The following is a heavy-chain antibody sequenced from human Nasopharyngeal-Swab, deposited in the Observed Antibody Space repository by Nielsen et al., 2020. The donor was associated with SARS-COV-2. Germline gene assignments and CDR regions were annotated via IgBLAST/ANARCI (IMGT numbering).Heavy chain of an antibody. J-gene: IGHJ5*02. V-gene: IGHV4-38-2*01. CDR2: IYHSGST. Sequence: SETLSLTCAVSGYSISSGYYWGWIRQPPGQGLEWIGSIYHSGSTYYNPSLKSRVTISVDTSKNQFSLKLSSVTAADTAVYYCARQIWSGSHLVWRHNNWFDPWGQGTLVTVSS. D-gene: IGHD3-3*01. CDR3: ARQIWSGSHLVWRHNNWFDP. CDR1: GYSISSGYY.